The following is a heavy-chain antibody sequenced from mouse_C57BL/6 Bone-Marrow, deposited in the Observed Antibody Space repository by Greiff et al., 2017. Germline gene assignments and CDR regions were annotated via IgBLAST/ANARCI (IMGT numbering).Heavy chain of an antibody. D-gene: IGHD3-3*01. Sequence: QVHVKQSGPELARPGASVKLSCKASGYTFTSYGISWVKQSTGQGLEWIGEIYPRSGNTYYNEKFKGKATLTADKSSSTAYMGLRSLTSEDSAVYFCGRRGLEGVWGTGTTVTVSS. CDR3: GRRGLEGV. J-gene: IGHJ1*03. CDR2: IYPRSGNT. V-gene: IGHV1-81*01. CDR1: GYTFTSYG.